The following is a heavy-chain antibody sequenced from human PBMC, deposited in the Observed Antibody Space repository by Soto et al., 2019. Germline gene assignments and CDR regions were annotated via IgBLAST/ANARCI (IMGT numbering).Heavy chain of an antibody. D-gene: IGHD3-10*01. CDR3: ARTQKKYYYGSGSYYWFDP. CDR1: GFTFSDYY. CDR2: ISSSGSTI. V-gene: IGHV3-11*01. J-gene: IGHJ5*02. Sequence: TGGSLRLSCAASGFTFSDYYMSWIRQAPGKGLEWVSYISSSGSTIYYADSVKGRFTISRDNAKNSLYLQMNSLRAEDTAVYYCARTQKKYYYGSGSYYWFDPWGQGTLVTVSS.